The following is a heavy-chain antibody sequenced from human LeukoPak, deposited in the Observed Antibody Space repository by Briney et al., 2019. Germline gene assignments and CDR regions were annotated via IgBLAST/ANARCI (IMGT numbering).Heavy chain of an antibody. V-gene: IGHV1-8*03. CDR3: ARARDGYNYFDY. CDR2: MNPNSGNT. Sequence: ASVKVSCKASGYTFTSYDINWVRQATGQGLEWMGWMNPNSGNTGYAQKFQGRVTITRNTSISTAYMELSSLRSEDTAVYYCARARDGYNYFDYWGQGTLVTVSS. CDR1: GYTFTSYD. D-gene: IGHD5-24*01. J-gene: IGHJ4*02.